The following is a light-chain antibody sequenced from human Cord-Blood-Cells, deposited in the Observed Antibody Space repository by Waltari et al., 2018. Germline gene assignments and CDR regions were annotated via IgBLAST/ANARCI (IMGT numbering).Light chain of an antibody. CDR3: QQYNSYST. V-gene: IGKV1-5*01. J-gene: IGKJ1*01. CDR2: DAS. Sequence: DIQMTQSPSTLSASVGDRVTITCRASQSISSWLAWYQQKPGKAPKLLIYDASSLENGVPSRFSGSVSGTEFTLTSSSLQPDDVATYYCQQYNSYSTFGQGTNVEIK. CDR1: QSISSW.